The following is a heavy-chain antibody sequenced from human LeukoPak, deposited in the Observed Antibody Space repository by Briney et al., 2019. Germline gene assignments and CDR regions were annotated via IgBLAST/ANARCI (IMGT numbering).Heavy chain of an antibody. D-gene: IGHD3-22*01. V-gene: IGHV1-46*01. Sequence: ASVTVSCKASGYTFTSYYMHWVRQAPGQGLEWMGLINPSGGSTSYAQKFQGRVTMTRDMSTSTVYMELSSLRSEDTAVYYCARSRGSSGYYLAYFDYWGQGTLVTVSS. CDR1: GYTFTSYY. CDR3: ARSRGSSGYYLAYFDY. J-gene: IGHJ4*02. CDR2: INPSGGST.